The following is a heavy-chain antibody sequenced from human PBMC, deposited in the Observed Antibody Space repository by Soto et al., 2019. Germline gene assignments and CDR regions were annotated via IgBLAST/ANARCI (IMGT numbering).Heavy chain of an antibody. D-gene: IGHD2-15*01. CDR2: IIPILGIA. V-gene: IGHV1-69*02. J-gene: IGHJ3*02. CDR3: ARGACSGGSCYSVAFDI. Sequence: GASVKVSCKASGGTFRSYTISWVRQAPGQGLEWMGRIIPILGIANYAQKFQGRVTITADKSTSTAYMELSSLRSEDTAVYYCARGACSGGSCYSVAFDIWGQGTMVTVSS. CDR1: GGTFRSYT.